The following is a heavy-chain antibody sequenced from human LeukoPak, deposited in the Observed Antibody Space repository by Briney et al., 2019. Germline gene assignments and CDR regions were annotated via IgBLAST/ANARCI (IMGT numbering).Heavy chain of an antibody. CDR2: IYYSGST. CDR3: ARGIAAHNWFDP. CDR1: GGSISSHY. J-gene: IGHJ5*02. Sequence: SETLSLTCTVSGGSISSHYWSWIRQPPGKGLEWIGYIYYSGSTNYNPSLKSRVTISVDTSKNQFSPKLSSVTAADTAVYYCARGIAAHNWFDPWGQGTLVTVSS. D-gene: IGHD6-6*01. V-gene: IGHV4-59*11.